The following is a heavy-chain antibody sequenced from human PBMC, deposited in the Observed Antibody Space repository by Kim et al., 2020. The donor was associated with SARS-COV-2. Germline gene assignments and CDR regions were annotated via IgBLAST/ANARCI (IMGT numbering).Heavy chain of an antibody. J-gene: IGHJ4*02. V-gene: IGHV3-48*03. D-gene: IGHD6-13*01. Sequence: GGSLRLSCAASGFTFSSYEMNWVRQAPGKGLEWVSYISSSGSTIYYADSVKGRFTISRDNAKNSLYLQMNSLRAEDTAVYYCARGSYSSSWRLLKIFDYWGQGTLVTVSS. CDR2: ISSSGSTI. CDR3: ARGSYSSSWRLLKIFDY. CDR1: GFTFSSYE.